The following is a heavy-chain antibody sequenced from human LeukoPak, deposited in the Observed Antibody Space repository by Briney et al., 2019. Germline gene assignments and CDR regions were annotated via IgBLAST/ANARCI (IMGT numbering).Heavy chain of an antibody. CDR3: AKALSGSPAWGY. Sequence: GGSLRLSCAASGFTFSNAWMTWVRQAPGKGLEWVSSISGSGGSTYYADSVKGRFTISRDNSKNTLYLQMNSLRAEDTAVYYCAKALSGSPAWGYWGQGTLVTVSS. D-gene: IGHD1-26*01. V-gene: IGHV3-23*01. J-gene: IGHJ4*02. CDR1: GFTFSNAW. CDR2: ISGSGGST.